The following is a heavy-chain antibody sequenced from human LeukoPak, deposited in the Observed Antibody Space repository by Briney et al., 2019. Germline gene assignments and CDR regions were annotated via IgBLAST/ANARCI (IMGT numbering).Heavy chain of an antibody. V-gene: IGHV3-30*18. CDR2: ISYDGSNT. CDR1: GFTFRSYG. Sequence: GGSLRLSCAASGFTFRSYGMHWVRQAPGKGLEWVAVISYDGSNTYYADSVKGRFTIFRDNSKNTLYLQMNSLRPEDTAVYYYAKDVRGYSGYGVLDYWGQGTLVTVSS. CDR3: AKDVRGYSGYGVLDY. J-gene: IGHJ4*02. D-gene: IGHD5-12*01.